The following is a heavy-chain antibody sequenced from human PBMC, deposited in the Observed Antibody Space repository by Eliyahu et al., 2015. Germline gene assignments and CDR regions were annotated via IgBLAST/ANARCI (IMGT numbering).Heavy chain of an antibody. Sequence: EVQLVESGGGLVQPGGSLRLSCXXSEFPFSNSAMTWVRQAPGKGVGWVSTISSDGTRTYYADPVKGRFTMSRDNSKSTLSLQMNSLRAEDTAVYYCVKKETLKNWFDPWGQGTLVTVSS. CDR3: VKKETLKNWFDP. V-gene: IGHV3-23*04. CDR2: ISSDGTRT. J-gene: IGHJ5*02. CDR1: EFPFSNSA.